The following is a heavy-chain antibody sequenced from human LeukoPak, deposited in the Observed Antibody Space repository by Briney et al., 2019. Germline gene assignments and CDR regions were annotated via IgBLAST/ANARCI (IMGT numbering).Heavy chain of an antibody. CDR3: ARLSPGSLDMFDY. J-gene: IGHJ4*02. D-gene: IGHD3/OR15-3a*01. CDR2: IYYSGST. Sequence: SETLSLTCTVSGGSISSYYWSWIRQPPGKGLEWIGYIYYSGSTNYNPSLKSRVTISVETSKNQFSLKLSSVTAADTAVYYCARLSPGSLDMFDYWGQGTLVTVSS. CDR1: GGSISSYY. V-gene: IGHV4-59*08.